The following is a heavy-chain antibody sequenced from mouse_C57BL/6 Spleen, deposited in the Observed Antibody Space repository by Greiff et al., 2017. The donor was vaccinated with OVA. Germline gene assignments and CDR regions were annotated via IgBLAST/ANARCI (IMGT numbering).Heavy chain of an antibody. D-gene: IGHD1-1*01. CDR3: TTTVEGAWFAY. J-gene: IGHJ3*01. CDR2: IDPEDGDT. CDR1: GFNIKDYY. Sequence: VQLQQSGAELVRPGASVKLSCTASGFNIKDYYMHWVKQRPEQGLEWIGRIDPEDGDTEYAPKFQGKATMTADTSSNTAYLQLSSLTSEDTAVYYCTTTVEGAWFAYWGQGTLVTVSA. V-gene: IGHV14-1*01.